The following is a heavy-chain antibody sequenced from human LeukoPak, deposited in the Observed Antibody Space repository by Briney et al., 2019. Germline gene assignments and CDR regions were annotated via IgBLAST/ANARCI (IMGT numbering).Heavy chain of an antibody. Sequence: GGSLRLSCAASGCSFSSYWMSWVRQAPGKGLEWVANIKKDGNEKYYVDSVKGRFTISRDNAKNSLYLQMNSLRAEDTAVYYCARVSSNWYLSSFDYWGQGTLVTVSS. D-gene: IGHD6-13*01. V-gene: IGHV3-7*03. J-gene: IGHJ4*02. CDR2: IKKDGNEK. CDR1: GCSFSSYW. CDR3: ARVSSNWYLSSFDY.